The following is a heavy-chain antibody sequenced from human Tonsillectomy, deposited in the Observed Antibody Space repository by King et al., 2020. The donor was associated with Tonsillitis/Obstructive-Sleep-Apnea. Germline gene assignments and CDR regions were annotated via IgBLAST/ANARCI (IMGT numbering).Heavy chain of an antibody. D-gene: IGHD3-22*01. Sequence: VQLVESGGGLVQPGGSLRLSCAASGFTFSSYWMSWVRQAPGKGLEWVANIKEDGSEKYYVDSVKGRFTISRDNAKNSLYLQMNSLRAEDTAVYYCAGVLDYFDSSGYRAFDIWGQGTMVTVSS. CDR3: AGVLDYFDSSGYRAFDI. CDR2: IKEDGSEK. CDR1: GFTFSSYW. V-gene: IGHV3-7*03. J-gene: IGHJ3*02.